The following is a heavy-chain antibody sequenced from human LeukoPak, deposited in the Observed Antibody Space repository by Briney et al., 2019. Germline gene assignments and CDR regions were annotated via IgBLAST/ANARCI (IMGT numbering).Heavy chain of an antibody. CDR2: TSGSAGST. Sequence: QAGGSLRLSCAASGFSFSDCAMSWVRQAPGRGLEWVSSTSGSAGSTYYADSMKGRFTISRDNPKNTLHLEMNSLRAEDTAIYYCTKGMATIRRHIDSWGQGTLVTVSS. D-gene: IGHD5-24*01. CDR1: GFSFSDCA. J-gene: IGHJ4*02. CDR3: TKGMATIRRHIDS. V-gene: IGHV3-23*01.